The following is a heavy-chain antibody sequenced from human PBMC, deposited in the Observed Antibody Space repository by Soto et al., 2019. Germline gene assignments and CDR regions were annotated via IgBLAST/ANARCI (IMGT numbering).Heavy chain of an antibody. J-gene: IGHJ5*02. CDR1: GGSFSGYY. Sequence: KPSETLSLTCAVYGGSFSGYYWSWIRQPPGKGLEWIGEINHSGSTNYNPSLKSRVTISVDTSKNQFSLKLSSVTAADTAVYYCAKEDCPMVRGVIVCWFDPWGQGTLVTVSS. CDR2: INHSGST. CDR3: AKEDCPMVRGVIVCWFDP. D-gene: IGHD3-10*01. V-gene: IGHV4-34*01.